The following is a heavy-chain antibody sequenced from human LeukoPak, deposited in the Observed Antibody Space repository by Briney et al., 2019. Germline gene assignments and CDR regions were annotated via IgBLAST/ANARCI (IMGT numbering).Heavy chain of an antibody. CDR1: GGSISTYY. J-gene: IGHJ4*02. Sequence: PSETLSLTCTVSGGSISTYYWSWIRQPPGKRLEWIGYMYNSGSTNYNPSLKSRVTISIDTSKNQFSLKLSSVTAADTAVYYCARQGSGRSSDYWGQGTLVTVSS. CDR2: MYNSGST. V-gene: IGHV4-59*08. D-gene: IGHD1-26*01. CDR3: ARQGSGRSSDY.